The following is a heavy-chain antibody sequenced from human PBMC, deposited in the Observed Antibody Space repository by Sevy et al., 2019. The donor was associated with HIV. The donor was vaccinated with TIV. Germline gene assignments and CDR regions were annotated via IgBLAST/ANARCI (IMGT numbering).Heavy chain of an antibody. CDR2: IRKDGNEI. V-gene: IGHV3-7*01. J-gene: IGHJ4*02. CDR3: ARRYFDV. CDR1: GFTFHTYW. Sequence: GGSLRRSCAAAGFTFHTYWMQWVRQAPGKGLEGVANIRKDGNEIYYGASVKGRFTISRDNAMQSLYLEMNNLRVEDSGIYYCARRYFDVWGQGTLVTVSS.